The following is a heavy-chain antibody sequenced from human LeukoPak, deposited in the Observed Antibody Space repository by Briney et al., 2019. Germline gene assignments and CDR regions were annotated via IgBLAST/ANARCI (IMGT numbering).Heavy chain of an antibody. J-gene: IGHJ4*02. CDR3: ARAYSSGWFSSDY. CDR1: GFTFSSYG. V-gene: IGHV3-33*01. CDR2: IWYDGSNT. D-gene: IGHD6-19*01. Sequence: PGRSLRLSCAASGFTFSSYGMHWVRQAPGKGLEWVAVIWYDGSNTYYADSVKGRFTISRDNSKNTLFLQMNSLRAEDTAVYYCARAYSSGWFSSDYWGQGTLVTVFS.